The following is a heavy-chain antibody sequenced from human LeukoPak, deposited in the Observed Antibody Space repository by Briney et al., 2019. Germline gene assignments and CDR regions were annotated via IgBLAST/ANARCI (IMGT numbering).Heavy chain of an antibody. CDR3: ARAPLVLQFRRSFCP. D-gene: IGHD5-24*01. CDR1: GFTLSWYV. V-gene: IGHV3-48*03. J-gene: IGHJ5*02. CDR2: ISGSGGTI. Sequence: GGSLSLFCAASGFTLSWYVMNWVRQAPGKGLEWISYISGSGGTIYYADSVKGRFTISRDNAKNSLYLQMNSLRAEDTAVYHCARAPLVLQFRRSFCPWGHGTLVIVSS.